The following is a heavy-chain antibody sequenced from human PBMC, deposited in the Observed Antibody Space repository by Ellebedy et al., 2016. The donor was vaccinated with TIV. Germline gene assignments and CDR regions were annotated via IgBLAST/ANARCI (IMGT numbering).Heavy chain of an antibody. D-gene: IGHD4-23*01. CDR2: ISGSGGST. Sequence: GGSLRLSXAASGFTFSSYAMSWVRQAPGKGLEWVSAISGSGGSTYYADSVKGRFTISRDNSKNTLYLQMNSLRAEDTAVYYCAPGGGNSVRGYFDYWGQGTLVTVSS. V-gene: IGHV3-23*01. CDR3: APGGGNSVRGYFDY. J-gene: IGHJ4*02. CDR1: GFTFSSYA.